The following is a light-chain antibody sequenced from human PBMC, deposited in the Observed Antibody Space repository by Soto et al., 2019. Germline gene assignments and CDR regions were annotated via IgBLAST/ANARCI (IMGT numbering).Light chain of an antibody. CDR3: AEWDDSLSGPLYV. Sequence: QSVLTQAASSSGTPGQRVTISCSGSSSNLGSNSVYWYQQLPGTAPKLLIYRYNPRPSGVPDRFSGSNSGTSASLAISGLRSEDEAHYYCAEWDDSLSGPLYVPGTGTKVTVL. CDR2: RYN. J-gene: IGLJ1*01. CDR1: SSNLGSNS. V-gene: IGLV1-47*01.